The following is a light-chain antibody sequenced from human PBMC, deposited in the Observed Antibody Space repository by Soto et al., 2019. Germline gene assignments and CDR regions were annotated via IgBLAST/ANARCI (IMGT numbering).Light chain of an antibody. Sequence: EIVLTQSPGTLSLSPGERATLSCRASQSVSSSYLAWYQQKPGQAPRLLIYGASSRATGIPERFSGSGSGTDFTITISRLETEDFAVYYCQQYGRSPRYTFGQGTKLEIK. CDR3: QQYGRSPRYT. CDR2: GAS. V-gene: IGKV3-20*01. CDR1: QSVSSSY. J-gene: IGKJ2*01.